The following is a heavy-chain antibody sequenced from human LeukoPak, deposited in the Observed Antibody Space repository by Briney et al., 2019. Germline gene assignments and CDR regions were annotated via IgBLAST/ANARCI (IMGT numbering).Heavy chain of an antibody. V-gene: IGHV4-31*03. Sequence: SETLSLTCTVSGGSISSGGYYWSWIRQHPGKGLEWIGYIYYSGSTYYNPSLKSRVTISVDTSKNQFSLKLSSVTAADTAVYYWARDRGKGYCSSTSCYQADNLFDPWGQGTLVTVSS. CDR2: IYYSGST. CDR1: GGSISSGGYY. CDR3: ARDRGKGYCSSTSCYQADNLFDP. J-gene: IGHJ5*02. D-gene: IGHD2-2*01.